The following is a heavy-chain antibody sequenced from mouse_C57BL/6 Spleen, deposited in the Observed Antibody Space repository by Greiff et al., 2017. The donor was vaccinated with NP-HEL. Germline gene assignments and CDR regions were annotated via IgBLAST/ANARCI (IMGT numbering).Heavy chain of an antibody. D-gene: IGHD1-1*01. Sequence: EVKLQESGPELVKPGASVKMSCKASGYTFTDYNMHWVKQSHGKSLEWIGYINPNNGGTSYNQKFKGKATLTVNKSSSTAYMELRSLTSEDSAVYYCVYYGSSYDAMDYWGQGTSVTVSS. CDR1: GYTFTDYN. CDR3: VYYGSSYDAMDY. V-gene: IGHV1-22*01. CDR2: INPNNGGT. J-gene: IGHJ4*01.